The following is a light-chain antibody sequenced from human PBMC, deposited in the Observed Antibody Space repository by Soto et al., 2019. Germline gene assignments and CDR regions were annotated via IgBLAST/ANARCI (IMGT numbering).Light chain of an antibody. J-gene: IGLJ1*01. CDR3: AAWDDSLSGRYV. CDR2: RNN. Sequence: QSVLTQPPSASGTPGQRVTISCSGSSSNIGSNYVYWYQQLPGTAPKLLIYRNNQRPSGVPDRFSGSKSGTSASLAISGLRSEGEADYYCAAWDDSLSGRYVFGTGTKVTVL. CDR1: SSNIGSNY. V-gene: IGLV1-47*01.